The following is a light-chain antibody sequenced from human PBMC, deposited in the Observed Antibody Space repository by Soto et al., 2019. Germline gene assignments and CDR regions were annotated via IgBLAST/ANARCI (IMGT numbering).Light chain of an antibody. CDR3: QQRNVWPPVT. CDR2: GPF. CDR1: PSVTNF. Sequence: PVERATLYCRASPSVTNFLAWYQQKPGQAPRLLIYGPFNRATGIPARFSGSGSGTDFTLTISSLEPEDSAVYYCQQRNVWPPVTFGQGTRLEIK. V-gene: IGKV3-11*01. J-gene: IGKJ5*01.